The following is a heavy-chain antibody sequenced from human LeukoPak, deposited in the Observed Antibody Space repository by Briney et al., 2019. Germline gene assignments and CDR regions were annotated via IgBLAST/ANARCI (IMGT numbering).Heavy chain of an antibody. V-gene: IGHV1-8*01. D-gene: IGHD2-2*01. CDR1: GYTFTSYD. CDR3: ARKKIVVVPAAPALYYYYGMDV. J-gene: IGHJ6*02. Sequence: ASVKVSCKASGYTFTSYDINWVRQATGQGLEWMGWMNPNSGSTGYAQKFQGRVTMTRNTSISTAYMELSSLRSEDTAVYYCARKKIVVVPAAPALYYYYGMDVWGQGTTVTVSS. CDR2: MNPNSGST.